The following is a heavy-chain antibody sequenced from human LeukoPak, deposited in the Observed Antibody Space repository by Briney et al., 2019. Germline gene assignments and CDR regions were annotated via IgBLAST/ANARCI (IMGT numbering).Heavy chain of an antibody. CDR2: ISSSSSYI. CDR1: GFTFSSYS. CDR3: ARDVLGYCSSTSCYDPFPFDY. Sequence: RGSLRLSCAAPGFTFSSYSMNWVRQAPGKGLEWVSSISSSSSYIYYADSVKGRFTISRDNAKNSLYLQMNSLRAEDTAVYYCARDVLGYCSSTSCYDPFPFDYWGQGTLVTVSS. J-gene: IGHJ4*02. D-gene: IGHD2-2*01. V-gene: IGHV3-21*01.